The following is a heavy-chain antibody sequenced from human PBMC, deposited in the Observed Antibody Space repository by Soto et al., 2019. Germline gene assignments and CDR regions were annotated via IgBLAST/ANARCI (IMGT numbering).Heavy chain of an antibody. CDR3: ERDNYGGMLHY. V-gene: IGHV4-31*03. CDR1: GGSILNGGHY. J-gene: IGHJ4*02. CDR2: IFFSGNT. Sequence: SETLSLTCTVSGGSILNGGHYWTWIRQPPGKGLEWIGKIFFSGNTHYNTALKSRLSFSVDRAKNQFSLNLTSVTAADTAIYYCERDNYGGMLHYWGQGTMVTVYS. D-gene: IGHD4-17*01.